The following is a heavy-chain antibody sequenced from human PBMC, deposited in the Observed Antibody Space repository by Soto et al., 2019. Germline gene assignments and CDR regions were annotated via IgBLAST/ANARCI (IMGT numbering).Heavy chain of an antibody. CDR1: GGSFSGYY. V-gene: IGHV4-34*01. Sequence: LETLSLTCAVYGGSFSGYYWRWIRQPPGKGLEWIGEINHSGSTNYNPSLKSRVTISVDTSKNQFSLKLSSVTAADTAVYYCASLDYGDYVWFDPWGQGTLVTVSS. CDR2: INHSGST. D-gene: IGHD4-17*01. J-gene: IGHJ5*02. CDR3: ASLDYGDYVWFDP.